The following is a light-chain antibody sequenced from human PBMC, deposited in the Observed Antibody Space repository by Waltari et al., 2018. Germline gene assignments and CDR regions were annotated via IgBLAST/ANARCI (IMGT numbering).Light chain of an antibody. Sequence: EIVMTQSPATLYLSPGERATLSCRASQSVRSNLAWYQQKPGQTPRILIYGTSTRATGIPARFSGSGSGTECTPTISSLQSEDFAVYYCQQYNDWRTFGQGTKVEIK. CDR1: QSVRSN. J-gene: IGKJ1*01. CDR3: QQYNDWRT. CDR2: GTS. V-gene: IGKV3-15*01.